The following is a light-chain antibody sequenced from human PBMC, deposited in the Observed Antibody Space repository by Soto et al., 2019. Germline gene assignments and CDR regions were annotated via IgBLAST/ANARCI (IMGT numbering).Light chain of an antibody. CDR3: QQRSNWPPIT. Sequence: EIVLTQSPATLSLSPGERATLSCRASQSVSSFLAWYQKKPGQAPRLLVYDTFNRATGIPARFSGSGSGTDLTLTISGLEPEDFAIYYCQQRSNWPPITFGQGTRLEIK. V-gene: IGKV3-11*01. J-gene: IGKJ5*01. CDR2: DTF. CDR1: QSVSSF.